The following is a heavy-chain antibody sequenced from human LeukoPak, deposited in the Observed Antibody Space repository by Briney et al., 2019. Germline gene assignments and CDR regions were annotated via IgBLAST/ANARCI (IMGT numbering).Heavy chain of an antibody. CDR3: TTYDYVWGSYRYFIDY. J-gene: IGHJ4*02. CDR2: IKPTKTDGGAP. Sequence: GGSLRLSCAASGFTFSDAWMTWVRQAPGKGLEWVGRIKPTKTDGGAPYYAAPVKGRFTISRDDSKNTLYLQMNSLKTEDTAVYYCTTYDYVWGSYRYFIDYWGQGTLVTVSS. D-gene: IGHD3-16*02. CDR1: GFTFSDAW. V-gene: IGHV3-15*01.